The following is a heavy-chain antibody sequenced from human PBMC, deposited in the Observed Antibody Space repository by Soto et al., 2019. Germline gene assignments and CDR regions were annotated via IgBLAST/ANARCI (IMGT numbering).Heavy chain of an antibody. V-gene: IGHV1-46*01. D-gene: IGHD6-19*01. CDR2: INARNGSA. Sequence: ASVKVSCKASGYTLSHNYMHWVRQAPGQGLEWMGMINARNGSAKYSHKFQGRVTMTTDTPTSTAYMELRSLRSDDTAVYFCARGAVAGDYYYYYGMDVWGQGTTVTVSS. CDR1: GYTLSHNY. J-gene: IGHJ6*02. CDR3: ARGAVAGDYYYYYGMDV.